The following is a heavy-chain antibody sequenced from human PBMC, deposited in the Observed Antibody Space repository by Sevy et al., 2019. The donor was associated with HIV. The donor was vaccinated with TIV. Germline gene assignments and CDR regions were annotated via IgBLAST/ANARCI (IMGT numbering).Heavy chain of an antibody. Sequence: GGSLRLSCAASGFTFSSYWMGWVRQAPGKGLEWVANIKQDGSEKYYVDSVKGRFTISRDNAKNSLYLQMNSLRAEDTAVYYCARDPADVGVGYFDYWGQGTLVTVSS. CDR1: GFTFSSYW. J-gene: IGHJ4*02. CDR2: IKQDGSEK. CDR3: ARDPADVGVGYFDY. D-gene: IGHD1-26*01. V-gene: IGHV3-7*01.